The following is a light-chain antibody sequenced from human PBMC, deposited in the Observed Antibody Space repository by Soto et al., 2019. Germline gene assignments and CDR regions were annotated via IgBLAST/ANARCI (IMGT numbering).Light chain of an antibody. CDR2: EVT. V-gene: IGLV2-14*01. CDR3: CSYRSTSTLV. Sequence: QSALTQPASVSGSPGQSITISCTGTSGDIGSYTYVSWYQQYPGKAPKLLISEVTNRPSGVSNRFSASKSGNTASLTISGLQAEDEADYYCCSYRSTSTLVFGGGTKLTVL. J-gene: IGLJ2*01. CDR1: SGDIGSYTY.